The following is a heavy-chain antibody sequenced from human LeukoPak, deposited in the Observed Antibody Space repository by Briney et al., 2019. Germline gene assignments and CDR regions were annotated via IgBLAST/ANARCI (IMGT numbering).Heavy chain of an antibody. V-gene: IGHV4-61*02. D-gene: IGHD1-26*01. J-gene: IGHJ4*02. Sequence: SETLSLTCTVSGGSISGGSYYWSWIRQPARKGLEWIGRIYTSGSTNYNPSLRSRVTISVDTSKNQFSLKLTSVTAADTAVYYCARGIVDMDTSFGYWGQGTLVTVSS. CDR1: GGSISGGSYY. CDR3: ARGIVDMDTSFGY. CDR2: IYTSGST.